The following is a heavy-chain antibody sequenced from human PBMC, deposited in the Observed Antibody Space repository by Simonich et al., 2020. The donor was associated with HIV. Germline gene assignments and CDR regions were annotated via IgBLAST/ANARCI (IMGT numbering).Heavy chain of an antibody. CDR3: AKDRYYNFWSGYYDY. V-gene: IGHV3-23*01. D-gene: IGHD3-3*01. CDR2: IRGRGGNT. CDR1: GFTFNSYA. Sequence: EVQLLESGGGLVQPGGSLRLSCAASGFTFNSYAMSWVRQDPGKGREWLSAIRGRGGNTNYADTGKGRFTISRDNSKNTLYLQMNSLRAEDTAVYYCAKDRYYNFWSGYYDYWGQGTLVTVSS. J-gene: IGHJ4*02.